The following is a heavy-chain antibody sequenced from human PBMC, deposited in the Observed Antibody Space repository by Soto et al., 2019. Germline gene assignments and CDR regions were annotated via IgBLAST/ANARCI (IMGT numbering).Heavy chain of an antibody. D-gene: IGHD5-12*01. CDR2: IYYSGST. Sequence: PSETLSLTCTVSGGSVSSGSYYWSWIRQPPGKGLEWIGYIYYSGSTNYNPSLKSRVTISVDTSKNQFSLKLSSVTAADTAVYYCARETEEYSGYDFVKYFDYWGQGTLVTVSS. V-gene: IGHV4-61*01. CDR3: ARETEEYSGYDFVKYFDY. CDR1: GGSVSSGSYY. J-gene: IGHJ4*02.